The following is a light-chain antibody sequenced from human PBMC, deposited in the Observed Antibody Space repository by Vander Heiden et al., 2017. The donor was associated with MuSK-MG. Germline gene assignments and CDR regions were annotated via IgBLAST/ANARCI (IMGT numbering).Light chain of an antibody. J-gene: IGLJ2*01. Sequence: SSDLTQDPDVSVALGQTVRIACQGDSLTHYYASWYQQKPGQAPVLIIYDRTSRPTGIPARFSVSTSGNTASLTITGAQAEDEADYYCSSRDNYGSHVVFGGGTKLTVL. V-gene: IGLV3-19*01. CDR2: DRT. CDR3: SSRDNYGSHVV. CDR1: SLTHYY.